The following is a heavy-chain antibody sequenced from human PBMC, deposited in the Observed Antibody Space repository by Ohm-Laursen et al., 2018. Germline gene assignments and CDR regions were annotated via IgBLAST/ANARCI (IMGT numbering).Heavy chain of an antibody. CDR3: ARDFLGGYGNFDY. CDR1: RFTFSSFS. D-gene: IGHD5-18*01. J-gene: IGHJ4*02. Sequence: SLRLSCAASRFTFSSFSMHWVRQAPGKGPEWVALIWYDGNTKFYSDSVKGRFTTSRDNSKNTLYLQMNSLRVEDTAVYYCARDFLGGYGNFDYWGQGTQVTVSS. CDR2: IWYDGNTK. V-gene: IGHV3-33*01.